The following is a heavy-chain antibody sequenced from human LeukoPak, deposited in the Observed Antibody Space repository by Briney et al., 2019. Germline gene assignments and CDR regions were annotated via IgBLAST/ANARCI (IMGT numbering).Heavy chain of an antibody. CDR3: ARGTNWLDP. Sequence: PSETLSLTCAVSGGSISSYYWNWIRQPPGKGLEWIGYIYYSGKSGYNPSLKGRVTISVDTSKNQFSLKLSSVTAADTAVYYCARGTNWLDPWGQGTLVTVSS. V-gene: IGHV4-59*08. D-gene: IGHD1-7*01. J-gene: IGHJ5*02. CDR1: GGSISSYY. CDR2: IYYSGKS.